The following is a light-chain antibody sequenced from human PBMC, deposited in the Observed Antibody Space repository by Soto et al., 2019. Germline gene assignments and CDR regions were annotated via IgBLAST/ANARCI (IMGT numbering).Light chain of an antibody. J-gene: IGKJ5*01. CDR1: QSVSSSY. Sequence: IVLTQSPATLSVSPGHRATLSCRASQSVSSSYLAWYQQKPGQAPRLLIYGASTRATTIPVRFSGSGSGTDFTLTISSLEPEDFAVYYCQQRSNWPITFGQGTRLEI. V-gene: IGKV3D-20*02. CDR2: GAS. CDR3: QQRSNWPIT.